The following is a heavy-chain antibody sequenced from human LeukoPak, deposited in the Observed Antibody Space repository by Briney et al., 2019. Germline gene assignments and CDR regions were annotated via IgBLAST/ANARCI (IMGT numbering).Heavy chain of an antibody. Sequence: GGSLRLSCAASAFTFSSYAMSWVRQAPGKGLEWISSISSSGGNVYYADSVKGRFTVSRDNSKNTLYLQMNSLRVEDTAVYYCAKLLTYYYDSSGYYGYFDYWGQGTLVTVSS. CDR3: AKLLTYYYDSSGYYGYFDY. J-gene: IGHJ4*02. CDR2: ISSSGGNV. CDR1: AFTFSSYA. D-gene: IGHD3-22*01. V-gene: IGHV3-23*01.